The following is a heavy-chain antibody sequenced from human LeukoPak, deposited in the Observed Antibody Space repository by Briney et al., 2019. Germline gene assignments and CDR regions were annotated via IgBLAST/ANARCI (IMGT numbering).Heavy chain of an antibody. J-gene: IGHJ4*02. CDR3: ARKGAYYYDSSGYYPYYFDY. Sequence: ASVKVSCKASGYTFTSYGISWVRQAPGQGLEWMGWISAYNGNTNYAQKLQGRVTMTTDTSTSTAYMELRSLRSDDTAVYYRARKGAYYYDSSGYYPYYFDYWGQGTLVTVSS. CDR2: ISAYNGNT. D-gene: IGHD3-22*01. CDR1: GYTFTSYG. V-gene: IGHV1-18*01.